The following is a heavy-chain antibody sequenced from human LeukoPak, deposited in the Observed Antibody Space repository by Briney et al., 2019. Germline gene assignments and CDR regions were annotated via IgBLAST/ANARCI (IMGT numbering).Heavy chain of an antibody. V-gene: IGHV4-31*03. Sequence: SQTLSLTCTVSGGSISSGGYYWSWIRQHPGKGLEWIGYIYYSGSTNYNPSLKSRVTISVDTSKNQFSLKLSSVTAADTAVYYCARGDDYYDSSGYDFDYWGQGTLVTVSS. CDR1: GGSISSGGYY. CDR2: IYYSGST. D-gene: IGHD3-22*01. J-gene: IGHJ4*02. CDR3: ARGDDYYDSSGYDFDY.